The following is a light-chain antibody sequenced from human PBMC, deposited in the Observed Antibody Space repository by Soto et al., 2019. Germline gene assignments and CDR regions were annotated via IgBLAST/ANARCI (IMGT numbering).Light chain of an antibody. CDR3: QQYNSYWT. V-gene: IGKV1-5*03. CDR1: QSISSW. J-gene: IGKJ1*01. CDR2: KAS. Sequence: DIQMTQSPSTLSASVGDRVTITCRASQSISSWLAWYQQKPGKATKLLIYKASSLESGVPSRFSGSGSGSEFTLTSSSLQPDDFATYCFQQYNSYWTFGQGTKVEIK.